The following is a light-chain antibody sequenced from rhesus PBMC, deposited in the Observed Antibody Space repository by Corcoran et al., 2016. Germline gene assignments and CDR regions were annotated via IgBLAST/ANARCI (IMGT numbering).Light chain of an antibody. CDR2: WAS. J-gene: IGKJ2*01. CDR3: QQYYSSPYS. CDR1: QSLLYSSNNKNY. Sequence: DIVMTQSPDSLAVSLGERVTINCKSSQSLLYSSNNKNYLAWYQQKPGQAPKLLIYWASTRESGVPNRIMGSGSGTDFTLTIRGLQAEDVAVYYCQQYYSSPYSFGQGTKVEIK. V-gene: IGKV4-1*01.